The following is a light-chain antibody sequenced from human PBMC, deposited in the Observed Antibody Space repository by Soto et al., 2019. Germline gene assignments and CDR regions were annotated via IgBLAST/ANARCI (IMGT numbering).Light chain of an antibody. CDR1: NIGHKG. J-gene: IGLJ1*01. CDR2: DDS. CDR3: QEGDSVSDHYV. Sequence: SYELTQPPSMSVAPGQTARITCGGNNIGHKGVPWYQQTPGQAPVLVAFDDSDRPSGIPEQFSGSDSENTATLNISRFEAEYEADYYCQEGDSVSDHYVGGTGTKV. V-gene: IGLV3-21*02.